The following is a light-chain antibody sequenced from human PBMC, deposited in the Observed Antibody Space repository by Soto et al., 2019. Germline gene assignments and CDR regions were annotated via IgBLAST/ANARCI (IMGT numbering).Light chain of an antibody. CDR2: DVS. Sequence: QSALTQPASVSGSPGQSITISCTGTNSDVGGYDYVSWYQQHPGKAPKLMIYDVSDRPLGVSNRFSGSKSGNTASLTISGLQPGDEADYYCSSYTSSSTSVFGTGTKLTVL. V-gene: IGLV2-14*01. J-gene: IGLJ1*01. CDR3: SSYTSSSTSV. CDR1: NSDVGGYDY.